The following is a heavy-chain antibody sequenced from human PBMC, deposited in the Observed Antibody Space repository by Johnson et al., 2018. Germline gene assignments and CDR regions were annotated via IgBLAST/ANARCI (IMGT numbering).Heavy chain of an antibody. V-gene: IGHV3-23*04. CDR1: RFTFSSHA. Sequence: EQLVESGGGVVQPGRSLRVSCVVSRFTFSSHAMSWVRQAPGKGLEWVSAISGSGGGTYYADSVKGRFPISRDNSKTTLYLQRNSLRADDTAVYYCAKDRSSEWLNAFDIWGQGTMVTVSS. CDR2: ISGSGGGT. J-gene: IGHJ3*02. D-gene: IGHD3-3*01. CDR3: AKDRSSEWLNAFDI.